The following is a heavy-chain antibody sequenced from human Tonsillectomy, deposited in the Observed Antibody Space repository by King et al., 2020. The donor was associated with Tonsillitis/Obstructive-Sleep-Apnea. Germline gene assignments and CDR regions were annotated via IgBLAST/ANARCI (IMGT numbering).Heavy chain of an antibody. J-gene: IGHJ6*02. CDR3: ARARPFGVASMDV. CDR1: GYTFTGYY. Sequence: QLVQSGAEVKKPGASVWVSCKASGYTFTGYYMHWVRQAPGQGPEWMGWINPNSGGTNYAQKFQGRVTVTRDTSISTAYMELSRLRSDDTAVYYCARARPFGVASMDVWGQGTTVTVSS. CDR2: INPNSGGT. V-gene: IGHV1-2*02. D-gene: IGHD3-3*01.